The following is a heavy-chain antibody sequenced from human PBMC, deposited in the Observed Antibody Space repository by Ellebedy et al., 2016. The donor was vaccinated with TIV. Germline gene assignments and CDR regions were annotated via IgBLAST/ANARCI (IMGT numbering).Heavy chain of an antibody. V-gene: IGHV1-18*01. Sequence: ASVKVSXXASGYTFTSYGISWVRQAPGQGLEWMGWISAYNGNTNYAQKLQGRVTMTTDTSTSTAYMELSSLRSEDTAVYYCAREGAVAGEVYYYYGMDVWGQGTTVTVSS. J-gene: IGHJ6*02. CDR3: AREGAVAGEVYYYYGMDV. D-gene: IGHD6-19*01. CDR2: ISAYNGNT. CDR1: GYTFTSYG.